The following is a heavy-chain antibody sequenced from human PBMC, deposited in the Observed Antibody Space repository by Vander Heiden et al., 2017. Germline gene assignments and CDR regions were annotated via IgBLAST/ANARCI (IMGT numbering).Heavy chain of an antibody. V-gene: IGHV3-33*01. CDR1: GFTFSSYG. D-gene: IGHD5-12*01. J-gene: IGHJ5*02. CDR3: ARGSEWLRLWDWFDP. CDR2: IWYDGSNK. Sequence: VLLVESGGGVGQPGRSLRLSCAASGFTFSSYGMPWVRQAPGKGREWVAVIWYDGSNKYYADSVKGRFTISRDNSKNTRDLQMNSMRAEDTAVFDCARGSEWLRLWDWFDPWGQGTLVTVSS.